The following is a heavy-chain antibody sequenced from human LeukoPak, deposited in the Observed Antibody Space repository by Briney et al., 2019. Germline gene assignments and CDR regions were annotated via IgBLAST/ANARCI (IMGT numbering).Heavy chain of an antibody. V-gene: IGHV3-66*01. CDR3: AREPSYTSGLDY. J-gene: IGHJ4*02. Sequence: GGSLRLSCAASGFTVSTYFMAWVRQAPGKGLEWVSLIYSGGTTYYADSVKGRFAISRDNSKNTLYLQMNILRAEDTAVYYCAREPSYTSGLDYWGQGALVTVS. CDR2: IYSGGTT. D-gene: IGHD6-19*01. CDR1: GFTVSTYF.